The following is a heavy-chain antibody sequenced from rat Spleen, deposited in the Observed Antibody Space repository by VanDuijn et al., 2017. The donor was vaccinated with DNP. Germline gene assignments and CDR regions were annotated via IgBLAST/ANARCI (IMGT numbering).Heavy chain of an antibody. V-gene: IGHV2S12*01. J-gene: IGHJ1*01. CDR3: SRDRDSTGIRTWYFDF. Sequence: QVQLKESGPGLVQPSQTLSLTCTVSGFSLTSFGVSWVRQPPGKGLEWIAAMTSTGTTYYNSTLKSRLSISRYTSKSQVFLKMNSLQTEDTAIYFCSRDRDSTGIRTWYFDFWGPGTMVTVSS. D-gene: IGHD1-4*01. CDR2: MTSTGTT. CDR1: GFSLTSFG.